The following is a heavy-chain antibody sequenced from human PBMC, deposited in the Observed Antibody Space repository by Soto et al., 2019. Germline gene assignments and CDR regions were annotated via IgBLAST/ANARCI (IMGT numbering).Heavy chain of an antibody. V-gene: IGHV4-39*01. CDR2: IYYSGST. D-gene: IGHD3-22*01. CDR3: ARHQYYYDSSGYSGLDY. J-gene: IGHJ4*02. CDR1: GGSISSSSYY. Sequence: PSETLSLTCTASGGSISSSSYYWGWIRQPPWKGLEWIGSIYYSGSTYYNPSLKSRVTISVDTSKNQFSLKLSSVTAADTAVYYCARHQYYYDSSGYSGLDYWGQGTLVTVSS.